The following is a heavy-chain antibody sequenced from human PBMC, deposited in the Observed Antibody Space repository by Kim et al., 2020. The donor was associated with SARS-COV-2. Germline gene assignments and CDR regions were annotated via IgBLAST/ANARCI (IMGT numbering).Heavy chain of an antibody. D-gene: IGHD3-9*01. CDR3: ARGHYDILTGYFDY. J-gene: IGHJ4*02. V-gene: IGHV4-59*09. Sequence: NPSLKSRVTISVDTSKNQFSLKLSSVTAADTAVYYCARGHYDILTGYFDYWGQGTLVTVSS.